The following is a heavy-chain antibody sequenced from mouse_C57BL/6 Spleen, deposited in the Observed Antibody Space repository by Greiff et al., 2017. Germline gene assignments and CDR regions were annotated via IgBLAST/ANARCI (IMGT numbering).Heavy chain of an antibody. J-gene: IGHJ3*01. CDR3: TREVGGYYGSSYKFAD. V-gene: IGHV1-5*01. CDR2: IYPGNSDT. CDR1: GYTFTSYW. Sequence: VQLQQSGTVLARPGASVKMSCKTSGYTFTSYWMHWVKQRPGQGLEWIGAIYPGNSDTSYNQKFKGKAKLTAVTSASTAYMELSSLTNEDSAVYYCTREVGGYYGSSYKFADWGQGTLVTVSA. D-gene: IGHD1-1*01.